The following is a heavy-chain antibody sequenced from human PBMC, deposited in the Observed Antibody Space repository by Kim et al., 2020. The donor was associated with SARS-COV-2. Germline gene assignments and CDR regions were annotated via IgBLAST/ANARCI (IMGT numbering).Heavy chain of an antibody. D-gene: IGHD2-2*01. J-gene: IGHJ6*02. CDR3: AKSGYQLLLGYYYYGMDV. CDR1: GFTFSSYA. Sequence: GGSLRLSCAASGFTFSSYAMSWVRQAPGKGLEWVSAISGSGGSTYYADSVKGRFTISRDNSKNTLYLQMNSLRAEDTAVYYCAKSGYQLLLGYYYYGMDVGPQGPTLPVPS. CDR2: ISGSGGST. V-gene: IGHV3-23*01.